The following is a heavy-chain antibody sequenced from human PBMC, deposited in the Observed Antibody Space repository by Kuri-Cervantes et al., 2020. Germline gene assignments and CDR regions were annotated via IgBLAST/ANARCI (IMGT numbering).Heavy chain of an antibody. V-gene: IGHV4-61*08. CDR1: GGSISSGGYY. J-gene: IGHJ5*02. D-gene: IGHD3-22*01. Sequence: SETLSLTCTVSGGSISSGGYYWSWIRQPPGKGLEWIGYIYYSGSTNYNPSLKSRVTISVDTSKNQFSLKLSSVTAADTAVYYCARDLTTYYYDSSGTLGWFDPWGQGTLVTVSS. CDR2: IYYSGST. CDR3: ARDLTTYYYDSSGTLGWFDP.